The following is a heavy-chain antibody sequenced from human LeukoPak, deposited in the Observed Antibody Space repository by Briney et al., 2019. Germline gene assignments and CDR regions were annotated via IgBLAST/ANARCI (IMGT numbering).Heavy chain of an antibody. J-gene: IGHJ6*02. D-gene: IGHD3-9*01. CDR3: TRDLMDYDVSTGLHHYYMDV. CDR2: IKQDGSEK. V-gene: IGHV3-7*01. CDR1: GFTFSSYW. Sequence: GGSLRLSCAASGFTFSSYWMSWVRQAPGKGLEWVANIKQDGSEKYYVDSVRGRFTISRDNAKNTLYLQMNTLRVEDTAVYYCTRDLMDYDVSTGLHHYYMDVWGQGTTVTVSS.